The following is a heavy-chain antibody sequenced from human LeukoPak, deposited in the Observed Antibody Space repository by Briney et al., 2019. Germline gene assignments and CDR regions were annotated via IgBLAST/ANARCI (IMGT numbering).Heavy chain of an antibody. J-gene: IGHJ4*02. CDR3: ARKIGDSGSYPD. CDR2: INPNSGNA. Sequence: ASVKVSCKASGYSLTTNDINWVRQATGQGLEWLGWINPNSGNAGYAQKFRGRVSMTRDTSISTVYLELSSLKFEDTAVYYCARKIGDSGSYPDWGQGTLVTVSS. CDR1: GYSLTTND. V-gene: IGHV1-8*01. D-gene: IGHD3-10*01.